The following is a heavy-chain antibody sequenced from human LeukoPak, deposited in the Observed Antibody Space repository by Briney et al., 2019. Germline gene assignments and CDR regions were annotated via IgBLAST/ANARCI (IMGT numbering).Heavy chain of an antibody. J-gene: IGHJ4*02. Sequence: SETLPLTCDVSGVSINTCCYYWTWIRQPPGKGLEWIGYKYYSGSTRYNSSLRSRLTISLDSSKNQFSLRLTSVTAADTAVYYCARGRSYGFDFDSWGPGTLVIVSS. D-gene: IGHD5-18*01. CDR2: KYYSGST. CDR1: GVSINTCCYY. CDR3: ARGRSYGFDFDS. V-gene: IGHV4-61*01.